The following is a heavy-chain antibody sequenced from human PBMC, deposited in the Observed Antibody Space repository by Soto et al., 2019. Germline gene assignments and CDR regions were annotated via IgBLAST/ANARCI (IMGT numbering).Heavy chain of an antibody. CDR2: IYTTGST. J-gene: IGHJ6*02. CDR3: AREGGYFDSSGSGVYHYHGVDV. CDR1: GGSISTYF. Sequence: QVQLQESGPGLVKPSETLSLTCTVSGGSISTYFWSWIRQPAGGGLEWIGRIYTTGSTNYNPSLKRRVTMSLDTSRNKFSLKLSSVTAADTAVYYCAREGGYFDSSGSGVYHYHGVDVWGQGTTVTVSS. D-gene: IGHD3-22*01. V-gene: IGHV4-4*07.